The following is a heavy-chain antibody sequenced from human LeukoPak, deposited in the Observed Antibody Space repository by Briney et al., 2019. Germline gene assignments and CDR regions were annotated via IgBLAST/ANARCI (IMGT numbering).Heavy chain of an antibody. J-gene: IGHJ5*02. Sequence: SVKVSFKASGGTFISYAISWVRQPPAQGLEWMGGIIPIFGTANYAQKFQGRVTITADESTSTAYMELSSLRSENTAVYYCARDQSARRFDPWGQGTLVTVSS. D-gene: IGHD3-3*01. V-gene: IGHV1-69*13. CDR1: GGTFISYA. CDR3: ARDQSARRFDP. CDR2: IIPIFGTA.